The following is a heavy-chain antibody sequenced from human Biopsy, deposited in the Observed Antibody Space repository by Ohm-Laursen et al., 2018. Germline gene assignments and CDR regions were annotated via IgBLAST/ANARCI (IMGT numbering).Heavy chain of an antibody. J-gene: IGHJ2*01. V-gene: IGHV3-23*01. CDR1: GFTFATYG. CDR3: AKDRRTMRIWYFDL. D-gene: IGHD4/OR15-4a*01. CDR2: ISNSGNST. Sequence: SLRLSCAASGFTFATYGMSWVRQAPGKGLEWVSGISNSGNSTYYAGSVKGRFTISRDNSKNTLYLQMNSLRVDDKAVYYCAKDRRTMRIWYFDLWGRGTLVTVSS.